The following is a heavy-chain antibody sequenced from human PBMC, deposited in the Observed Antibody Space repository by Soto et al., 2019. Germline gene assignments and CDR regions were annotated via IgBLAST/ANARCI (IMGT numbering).Heavy chain of an antibody. CDR2: IIPIFGTA. V-gene: IGHV1-69*13. Sequence: ASVKVSCKASGGTFSSYAISWVRQAPGQGLEWMGGIIPIFGTANYAQKFQGRVTITADESTSTAYMELSSLRSEDTAVYYCARAQPRPHYFDYWGQGTLVTVSS. J-gene: IGHJ4*02. CDR1: GGTFSSYA. CDR3: ARAQPRPHYFDY. D-gene: IGHD6-25*01.